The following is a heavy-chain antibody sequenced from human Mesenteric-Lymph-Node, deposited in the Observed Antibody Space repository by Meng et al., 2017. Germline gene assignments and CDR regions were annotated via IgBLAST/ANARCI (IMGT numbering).Heavy chain of an antibody. D-gene: IGHD6-13*01. CDR2: ISYDGSNK. V-gene: IGHV3-30*04. CDR3: AKYHIAAAGTWSAFDI. Sequence: GGSLRLSCAASGFTLSSYAMHWVRQAPGKGLEWVAVISYDGSNKYYADSVKGRFIISRDNSKNTLYMQMNSLRAEDTDVYYCAKYHIAAAGTWSAFDIWGQGTMVTVSS. CDR1: GFTLSSYA. J-gene: IGHJ3*02.